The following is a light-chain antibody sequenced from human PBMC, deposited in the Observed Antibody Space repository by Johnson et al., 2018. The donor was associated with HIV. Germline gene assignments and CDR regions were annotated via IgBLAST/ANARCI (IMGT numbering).Light chain of an antibody. V-gene: IGLV1-51*01. CDR1: SSNIGKNY. Sequence: QSVLTQPPSVSAAPGQKVTISCSGSSSNIGKNYVSWYQQFPGTAPKLLIYDNNKRPSGIPDRFSGSKSGTSATLGITGLQTGDEADYYCGTWDISLSVGYVFGTGTKVTVL. J-gene: IGLJ1*01. CDR3: GTWDISLSVGYV. CDR2: DNN.